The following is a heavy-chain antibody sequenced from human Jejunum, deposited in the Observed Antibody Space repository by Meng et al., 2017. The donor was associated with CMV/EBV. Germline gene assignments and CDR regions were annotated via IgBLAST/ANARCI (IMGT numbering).Heavy chain of an antibody. J-gene: IGHJ4*02. Sequence: GFVFSGYSMNWVRLAPGKGLEWVSILYGGGSTKIYADSVKGRFTISRDDSKNMLYLQMDSLRVEDTALYFCAKDTVPDSRFNFDHWGRGTLVTVSS. CDR3: AKDTVPDSRFNFDH. CDR1: GFVFSGYS. CDR2: LYGGGSTK. V-gene: IGHV3-23*03. D-gene: IGHD2-21*02.